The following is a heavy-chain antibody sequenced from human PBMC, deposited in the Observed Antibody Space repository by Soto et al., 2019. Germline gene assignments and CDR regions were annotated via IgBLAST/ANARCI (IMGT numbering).Heavy chain of an antibody. D-gene: IGHD3-22*01. CDR1: GGSFSGYY. V-gene: IGHV4-34*01. J-gene: IGHJ6*02. CDR3: ARHNYDGSGYYYYYYGMDV. CDR2: INHSGNT. Sequence: SETLSLTCAVYGGSFSGYYWSWIRQPPGKGLEWIGEINHSGNTNYNPSIKSRVTISVDTSKNQFSLKLSSVTAADTAVYYFARHNYDGSGYYYYYYGMDVWGQGTTVTVSS.